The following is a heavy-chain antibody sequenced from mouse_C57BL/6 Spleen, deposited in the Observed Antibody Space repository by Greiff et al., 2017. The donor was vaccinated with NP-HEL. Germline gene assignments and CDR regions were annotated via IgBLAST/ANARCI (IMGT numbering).Heavy chain of an antibody. CDR2: ISYDGSN. V-gene: IGHV3-6*01. Sequence: EVQLQESGPGLVKPSQSLSLTCSVTGYSITSGYYWNWIRQFPGNKLEWMGYISYDGSNNYNPSLKNRIPITRDTSKNQFFLKLNSVTTEDTATYYCASGIYDGYYPAWFAYWGQGTLVTVSA. CDR3: ASGIYDGYYPAWFAY. D-gene: IGHD2-3*01. J-gene: IGHJ3*01. CDR1: GYSITSGYY.